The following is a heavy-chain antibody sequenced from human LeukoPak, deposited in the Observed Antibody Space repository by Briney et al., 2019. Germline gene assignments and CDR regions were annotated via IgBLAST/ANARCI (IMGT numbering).Heavy chain of an antibody. D-gene: IGHD4-11*01. CDR2: IYYSGST. CDR1: GGSMSSYY. CDR3: ARIGYSDYGYFDY. J-gene: IGHJ4*02. V-gene: IGHV4-59*01. Sequence: SETLSLTCSVSGGSMSSYYWSWIRQPPRKGLEWIGYIYYSGSTNYNPSLKSRVTISIDTSKNQFSLNLSSVTAADTAVYYCARIGYSDYGYFDYWGQGTLVTVSS.